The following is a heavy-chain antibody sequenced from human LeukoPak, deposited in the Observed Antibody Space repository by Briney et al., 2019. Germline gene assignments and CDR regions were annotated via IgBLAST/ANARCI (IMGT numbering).Heavy chain of an antibody. J-gene: IGHJ5*02. Sequence: SETLSLTCAVYGGSFSGYYWSWIRQPPGKGLEWIGEINHSGSTNYNPSLKSRVTISVDTSKNQFSLKLSSVTAADTAVYYCAREPYDFWSGYSSNWFDPWGQGTLVTVSS. D-gene: IGHD3-3*01. V-gene: IGHV4-34*01. CDR2: INHSGST. CDR1: GGSFSGYY. CDR3: AREPYDFWSGYSSNWFDP.